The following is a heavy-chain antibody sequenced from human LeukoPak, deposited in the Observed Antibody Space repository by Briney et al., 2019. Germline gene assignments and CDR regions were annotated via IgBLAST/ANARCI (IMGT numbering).Heavy chain of an antibody. Sequence: GGSLRLSCAASGITFSTQGMHWVRQAPGKGLEWVAFISNDGTNKYYGDSVMGRFTISRDNSKNTLYLQMNSLRAEDTAVYYCAKDYGIQLWSVGSWGQGTLVTVSS. CDR1: GITFSTQG. V-gene: IGHV3-30*18. D-gene: IGHD5-18*01. CDR2: ISNDGTNK. CDR3: AKDYGIQLWSVGS. J-gene: IGHJ5*01.